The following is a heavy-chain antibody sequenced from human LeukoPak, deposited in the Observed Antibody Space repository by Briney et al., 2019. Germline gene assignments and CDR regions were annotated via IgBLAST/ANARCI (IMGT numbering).Heavy chain of an antibody. D-gene: IGHD6-13*01. J-gene: IGHJ4*02. Sequence: SETLSLTCSVSGVSISYYYWTWIRQPAGKGLEWIGRIYTTGSTNYNPSLKSRVTMSVDTSKNQFSLKLSSVAAADTAVYYRARQLAAAGTAGFDYWGQGTLVTVSS. V-gene: IGHV4-4*07. CDR3: ARQLAAAGTAGFDY. CDR2: IYTTGST. CDR1: GVSISYYY.